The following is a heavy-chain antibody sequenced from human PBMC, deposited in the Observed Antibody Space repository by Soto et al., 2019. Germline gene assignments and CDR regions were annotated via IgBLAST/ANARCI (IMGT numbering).Heavy chain of an antibody. CDR2: ISYDGSNK. CDR1: GFTFSSYA. V-gene: IGHV3-30-3*01. J-gene: IGHJ3*02. Sequence: QVQLVESGGGVVQPGRSLRLSCAASGFTFSSYAMHWVRQAPGKGLEWVAVISYDGSNKYYADSVKGRFTISRDNSKNTRYLQMNSLRAEDTAVYYCARGQWLGNDAFDIWGQGTMVTVSS. CDR3: ARGQWLGNDAFDI. D-gene: IGHD6-19*01.